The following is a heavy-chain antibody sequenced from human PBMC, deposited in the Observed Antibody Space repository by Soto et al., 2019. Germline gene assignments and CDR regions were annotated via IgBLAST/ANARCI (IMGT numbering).Heavy chain of an antibody. V-gene: IGHV1-8*01. CDR3: ARVIVPLEHYYYMDV. D-gene: IGHD2-8*01. Sequence: GASVKVSCKASGYTFTSYDINWVRQATGQGLEWVGWMNPNSGNTGYAQKFQGRVTMTRNTSISTAYMELSSLRSEDTAVYYCARVIVPLEHYYYMDVWGKGTTVTVSS. CDR1: GYTFTSYD. CDR2: MNPNSGNT. J-gene: IGHJ6*03.